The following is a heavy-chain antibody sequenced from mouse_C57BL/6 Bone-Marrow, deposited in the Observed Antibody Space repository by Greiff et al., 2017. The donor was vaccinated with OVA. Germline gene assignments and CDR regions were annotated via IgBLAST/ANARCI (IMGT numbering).Heavy chain of an antibody. V-gene: IGHV5-17*01. CDR1: GFTFSDYG. CDR3: AKWRMGFDY. Sequence: EVQLVESGGGLVKPGGSLKLSCAASGFTFSDYGMHWVRQAPEKGLGWVAYISSGSSTIYYADTVKGRFTISRDNAKNTLFLQMTSLRSEDTAMYYCAKWRMGFDYWGQGTTLTVSS. J-gene: IGHJ2*01. D-gene: IGHD1-3*01. CDR2: ISSGSSTI.